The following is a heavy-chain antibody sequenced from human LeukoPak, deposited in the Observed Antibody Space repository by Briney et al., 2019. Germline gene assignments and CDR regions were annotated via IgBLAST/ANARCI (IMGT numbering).Heavy chain of an antibody. CDR3: ARRYYDFWSGYYSFDY. J-gene: IGHJ4*02. CDR1: GGSISSYY. Sequence: SETLSLTCTVSGGSISSYYWSWIRQPPGKGLEWIGYIYYSGSTNYNPSLKSRVTISVDTSKNQFSLKLISVTAPDTAVYYCARRYYDFWSGYYSFDYWGQGTLVTVSS. V-gene: IGHV4-59*01. D-gene: IGHD3-3*01. CDR2: IYYSGST.